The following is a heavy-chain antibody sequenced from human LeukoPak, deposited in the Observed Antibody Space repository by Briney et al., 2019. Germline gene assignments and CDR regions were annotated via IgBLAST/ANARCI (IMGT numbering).Heavy chain of an antibody. D-gene: IGHD1-1*01. Sequence: ASVKVSCKASGGTFSSYAISWVRQAPGQGLEWMGWISAYNGNTNYAQKLQGRVTMTTDTSTSTAYMELRSLRSDDTAVYYCALEGTNGGDAFDIWGQGTMVTVSS. CDR3: ALEGTNGGDAFDI. CDR2: ISAYNGNT. CDR1: GGTFSSYA. V-gene: IGHV1-18*01. J-gene: IGHJ3*02.